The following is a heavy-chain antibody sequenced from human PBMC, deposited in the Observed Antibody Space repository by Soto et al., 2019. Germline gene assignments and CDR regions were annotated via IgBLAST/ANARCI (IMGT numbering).Heavy chain of an antibody. V-gene: IGHV4-59*08. Sequence: QVQLQESGPGLVKPSETLSLTCTVSGGSISSYYWSWIRQPPGKGLEWIGYIYYSGSTKYNPFLKSRVTISVDTSKNQISLKLSSVTAADTAVYYCARWVAATIGASDIWGQGTMVTVSS. D-gene: IGHD5-12*01. J-gene: IGHJ3*02. CDR2: IYYSGST. CDR1: GGSISSYY. CDR3: ARWVAATIGASDI.